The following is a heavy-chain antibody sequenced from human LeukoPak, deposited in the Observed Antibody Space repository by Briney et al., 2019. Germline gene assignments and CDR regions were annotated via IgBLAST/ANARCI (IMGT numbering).Heavy chain of an antibody. CDR1: GGSFSGYY. CDR3: ARHSGIAVAGADFDY. CDR2: IYYSGST. D-gene: IGHD6-19*01. J-gene: IGHJ4*02. V-gene: IGHV4-59*08. Sequence: SETLSLTCAVYGGSFSGYYWSWIRQPPGEGLEWIGYIYYSGSTNYNPSLKSRVTISVDTSKNQFSLKLSSVTAADTAVYYCARHSGIAVAGADFDYWGQGTLVTVSS.